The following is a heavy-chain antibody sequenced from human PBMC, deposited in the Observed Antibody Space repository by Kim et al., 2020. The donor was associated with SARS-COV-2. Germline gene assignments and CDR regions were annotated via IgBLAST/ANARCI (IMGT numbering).Heavy chain of an antibody. CDR1: GYTFTSYY. Sequence: ASVKVSCKASGYTFTSYYMHWVRQAPGQGLEWMGIINPSGGSTSYAQKFQGRVTMTRDTSTSTVYMELSSLRSEDTAVYYCAAPKMGQLWSLTFDYWGQGTLVTVSS. CDR2: INPSGGST. CDR3: AAPKMGQLWSLTFDY. D-gene: IGHD5-18*01. J-gene: IGHJ4*02. V-gene: IGHV1-46*01.